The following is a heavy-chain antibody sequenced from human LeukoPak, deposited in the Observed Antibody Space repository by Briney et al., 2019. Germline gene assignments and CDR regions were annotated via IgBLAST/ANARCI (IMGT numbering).Heavy chain of an antibody. CDR3: AKMYIIVGATTWFDP. V-gene: IGHV3-23*01. D-gene: IGHD1-26*01. CDR1: GFTFSNYA. Sequence: GGSLRLSCAASGFTFSNYAMSWVRQAPGKGLEWVSGISGSGGSTNYADSVKGRFTISRDNSKNTLYLQMNSLRAEDTAVYYCAKMYIIVGATTWFDPWGQGTLVTVSS. CDR2: ISGSGGST. J-gene: IGHJ5*02.